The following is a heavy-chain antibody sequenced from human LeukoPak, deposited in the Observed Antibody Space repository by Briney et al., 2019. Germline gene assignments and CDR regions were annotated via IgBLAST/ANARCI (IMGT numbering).Heavy chain of an antibody. V-gene: IGHV3-30*18. J-gene: IGHJ6*02. Sequence: GGSLRLSCAASGFTFSSYGMHWVRQAPGKGLEWVAVISHDGSNKYYADSVKGRFTISRDNSKNTLYLQMNSLRAEDTAVYYCAKDASDYGDYYYGMDVWGQGTTVTVSS. CDR2: ISHDGSNK. D-gene: IGHD4-17*01. CDR3: AKDASDYGDYYYGMDV. CDR1: GFTFSSYG.